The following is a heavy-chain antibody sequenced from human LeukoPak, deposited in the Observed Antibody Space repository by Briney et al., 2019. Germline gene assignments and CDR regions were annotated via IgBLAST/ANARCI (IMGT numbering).Heavy chain of an antibody. CDR1: GGSFSGYY. D-gene: IGHD2-2*01. V-gene: IGHV4-34*01. Sequence: KASETLSLTCAVYGGSFSGYYWSWIRQPPGKGLEWIGEINHSGSTSYNPSLKSRVTISVDTSKNQFSLKLSSVTAADTAVYYCARDTGDIVVVPAAIEVSFFDYWGQGTLVTVSS. CDR2: INHSGST. J-gene: IGHJ4*02. CDR3: ARDTGDIVVVPAAIEVSFFDY.